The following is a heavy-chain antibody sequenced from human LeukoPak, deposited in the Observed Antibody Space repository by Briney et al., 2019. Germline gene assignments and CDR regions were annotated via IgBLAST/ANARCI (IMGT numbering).Heavy chain of an antibody. Sequence: GASVKVSCKASGYTFTSYGLTWVRQAPGQGPEWMGWISGYNGNANYAQNLQGRVTMTTDTSTTTAYMELRSLRSDDTAVYYCARTPPGSYLDYWGQGTLVTVSS. D-gene: IGHD3-10*01. V-gene: IGHV1-18*01. J-gene: IGHJ4*02. CDR3: ARTPPGSYLDY. CDR1: GYTFTSYG. CDR2: ISGYNGNA.